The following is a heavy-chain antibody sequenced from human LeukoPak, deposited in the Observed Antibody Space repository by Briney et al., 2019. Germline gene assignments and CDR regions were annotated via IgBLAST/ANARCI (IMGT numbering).Heavy chain of an antibody. CDR2: ISSSSSTI. CDR3: AREGVVVDPTGGIDY. V-gene: IGHV3-48*01. D-gene: IGHD3-22*01. Sequence: GGSLRLSCAASGFSLRRYGMNWVPQAPGKGLEWISYISSSSSTIYYADSVKGRFTISRDNAKNSVYLQMNSLRAGDTAVYYCAREGVVVDPTGGIDYWGQGTLVTVSS. CDR1: GFSLRRYG. J-gene: IGHJ4*02.